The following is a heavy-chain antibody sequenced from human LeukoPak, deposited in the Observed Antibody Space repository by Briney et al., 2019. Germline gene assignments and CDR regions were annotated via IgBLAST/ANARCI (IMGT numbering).Heavy chain of an antibody. CDR3: ARDLTSVTTCFDY. V-gene: IGHV3-21*01. D-gene: IGHD4-17*01. CDR2: ISSGSDHI. Sequence: GGSLRLPCAASGFTFSRYSMNWVRQAPGKGLEWVSSISSGSDHIYYSDSLKGRFIISRDNAKNSLYLQMNSLRAEDTAVYYCARDLTSVTTCFDYWGQGILVTVSP. J-gene: IGHJ4*02. CDR1: GFTFSRYS.